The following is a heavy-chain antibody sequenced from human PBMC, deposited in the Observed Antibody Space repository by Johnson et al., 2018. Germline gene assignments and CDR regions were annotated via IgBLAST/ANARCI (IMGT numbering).Heavy chain of an antibody. Sequence: QVQLQQSGAEVKKPGASVKVSCKASGYTFTSYDINWVRQATGQGLEWMGWMNPNSGNTGYAQKFQDRVTMTRNTSISTAYMELSSLRSEDTDVYSCARDGDPAAAKDAFDIWGQGTMVTVSS. CDR2: MNPNSGNT. CDR3: ARDGDPAAAKDAFDI. V-gene: IGHV1-8*01. CDR1: GYTFTSYD. D-gene: IGHD6-13*01. J-gene: IGHJ3*02.